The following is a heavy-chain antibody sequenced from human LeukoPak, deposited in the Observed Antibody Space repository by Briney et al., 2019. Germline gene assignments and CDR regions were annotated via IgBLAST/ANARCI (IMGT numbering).Heavy chain of an antibody. V-gene: IGHV3-48*03. CDR1: GFTFSSYE. D-gene: IGHD3-3*01. J-gene: IGHJ4*02. CDR3: AAWDFWSGSGIDY. CDR2: ISSSGSTI. Sequence: GGSLRLSCAASGFTFSSYEMNWVRQAPGKGLEWVSYISSSGSTIYYADSVKGRFTISRDNAKNSLYLQMNSLRAEDTAVYYCAAWDFWSGSGIDYWGQGALVTVSS.